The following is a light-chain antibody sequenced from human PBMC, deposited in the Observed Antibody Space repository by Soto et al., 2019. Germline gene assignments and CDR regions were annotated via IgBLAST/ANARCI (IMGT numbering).Light chain of an antibody. V-gene: IGKV3-15*01. CDR2: GAS. CDR1: QSVSNN. J-gene: IGKJ4*01. CDR3: QQYNNWPLT. Sequence: EIVTTQSPATLSVSPGESATLSCRASQSVSNNLAWYQQKPGQAPRLLIYGASARATGIPARFSGSGSGTEFTLTISSLQSEDFAVYYCQQYNNWPLTFGGGTKVEIK.